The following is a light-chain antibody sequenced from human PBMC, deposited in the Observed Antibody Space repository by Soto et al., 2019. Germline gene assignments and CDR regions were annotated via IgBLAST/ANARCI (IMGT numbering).Light chain of an antibody. Sequence: EIVLTQSPGTLSLSPGERATLSCRASQSVSSSFLAWYQQKPGQAPRLLIYGASSRATGIPDRFSGSGSGTDFTLTISGLEPEXFAXXXXXQXGSSPWTFGQGTKVEIK. CDR3: XQXGSSPWT. CDR2: GAS. J-gene: IGKJ1*01. CDR1: QSVSSSF. V-gene: IGKV3-20*01.